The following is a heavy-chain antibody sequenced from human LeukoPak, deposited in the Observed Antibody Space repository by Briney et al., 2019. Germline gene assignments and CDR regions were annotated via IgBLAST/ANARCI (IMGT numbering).Heavy chain of an antibody. D-gene: IGHD5-18*01. Sequence: GGSLRLSCAASGFTFSNAWMSWVRQAPGKRLEWVGRIKSKTDGGTTDYAAPVKGRFTISRDDSKNTLYLQMNSLKTEDTAVYYCTTELTAMVTYYFDYWGQGTLVTVSS. CDR2: IKSKTDGGTT. J-gene: IGHJ4*02. V-gene: IGHV3-15*01. CDR1: GFTFSNAW. CDR3: TTELTAMVTYYFDY.